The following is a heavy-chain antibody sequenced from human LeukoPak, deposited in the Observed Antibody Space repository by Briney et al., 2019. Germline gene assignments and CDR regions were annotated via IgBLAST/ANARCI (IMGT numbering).Heavy chain of an antibody. J-gene: IGHJ4*02. CDR1: GLMFSSHG. CDR3: ARARNNYDSSGYSALDY. D-gene: IGHD3-22*01. CDR2: IWYDGSNE. Sequence: GGSLRLSCAASSGLMFSSHGMHLVRQAPGKGLEWVAVIWYDGSNEYYADSVKGRFTISRDNSKNTLYLQMNSLRAEDTAVYNCARARNNYDSSGYSALDYWGQGTLVTVSS. V-gene: IGHV3-33*01.